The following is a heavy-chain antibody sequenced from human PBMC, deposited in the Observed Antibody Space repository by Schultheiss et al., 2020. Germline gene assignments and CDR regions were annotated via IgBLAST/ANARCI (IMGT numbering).Heavy chain of an antibody. CDR1: GYTFTNYG. D-gene: IGHD3-10*01. CDR3: ARDAVDYYGSGRYFDY. CDR2: ISAYNGNT. V-gene: IGHV1-18*01. J-gene: IGHJ4*02. Sequence: ASVKVSCKVSGYTFTNYGISWVRQAPGQGLEWMGWISAYNGNTNYAQKFQGRVTMTTDTYTSTAYMELRSLRSDDTAIYYCARDAVDYYGSGRYFDYWGQGTLVTVSS.